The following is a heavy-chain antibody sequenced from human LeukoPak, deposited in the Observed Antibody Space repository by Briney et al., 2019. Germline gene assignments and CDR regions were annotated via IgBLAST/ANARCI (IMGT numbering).Heavy chain of an antibody. J-gene: IGHJ5*02. V-gene: IGHV4-59*01. CDR2: IYYSGST. CDR3: ARVGERRFDP. D-gene: IGHD1-1*01. Sequence: SETLSLTCTVSGGSISSYYWSWIRQPPAKGLEWIGYIYYSGSTNYNPSLKSRVTISVDTSKNQFSLKLSSVTAADTAVYYCARVGERRFDPWGQGTLVTVSS. CDR1: GGSISSYY.